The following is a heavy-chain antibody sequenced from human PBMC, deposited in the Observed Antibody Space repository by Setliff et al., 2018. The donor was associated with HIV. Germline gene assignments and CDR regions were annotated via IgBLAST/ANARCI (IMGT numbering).Heavy chain of an antibody. CDR1: GYTFTGYY. CDR3: ARVGRNFVATMSADYYYYMDV. D-gene: IGHD5-12*01. Sequence: ASVKVSCKASGYTFTGYYMHWVRQAPGQGLEWMGWINPNSGGTNYAQRFQGRVTMTRDTSISTAYMELSRLRSDDTAVHYCARVGRNFVATMSADYYYYMDVWGKGTTVTVSS. J-gene: IGHJ6*03. V-gene: IGHV1-2*02. CDR2: INPNSGGT.